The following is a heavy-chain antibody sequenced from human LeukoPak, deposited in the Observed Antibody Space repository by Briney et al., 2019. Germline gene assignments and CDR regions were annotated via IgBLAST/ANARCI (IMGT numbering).Heavy chain of an antibody. CDR2: IYTSGSP. D-gene: IGHD2/OR15-2a*01. CDR3: ARDLSINAFDI. J-gene: IGHJ3*02. CDR1: GGSISSYY. V-gene: IGHV4-4*07. Sequence: SETLSLTCTVSGGSISSYYWSWIRQPAGKGLEWIGRIYTSGSPNYNPSLASRLTLSVDATENQLSLKLSSVTAADTAVYFCARDLSINAFDIWGPGTLVTVSS.